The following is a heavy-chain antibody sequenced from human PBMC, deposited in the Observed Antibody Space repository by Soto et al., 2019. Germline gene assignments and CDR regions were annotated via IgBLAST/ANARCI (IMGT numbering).Heavy chain of an antibody. CDR2: IWYDGSNK. Sequence: GGSLRLSCAASGFTFSSYGMHWVRQAPGKGLEWVAVIWYDGSNKYYADSVKGRFTISRDNSKNTLYLQMNSLRAEDTAVYYCARDDYGDYGTYRDYYYGMDVWGQGTTVTVSS. V-gene: IGHV3-33*01. CDR1: GFTFSSYG. D-gene: IGHD4-17*01. CDR3: ARDDYGDYGTYRDYYYGMDV. J-gene: IGHJ6*02.